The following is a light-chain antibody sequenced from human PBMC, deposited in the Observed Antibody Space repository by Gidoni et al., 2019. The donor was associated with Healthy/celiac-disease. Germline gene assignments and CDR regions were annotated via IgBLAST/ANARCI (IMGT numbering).Light chain of an antibody. Sequence: IHMTHSPSSLSASVGDRVTITCRASQSISSYLNWYQQKPGKAPKILIYAASSLQSGVPSRFSGSGSGTDFTLTISRLQPEDFSTYYCQQSYSTPWTFGQXTKVEIK. CDR2: AAS. CDR3: QQSYSTPWT. CDR1: QSISSY. J-gene: IGKJ1*01. V-gene: IGKV1-39*01.